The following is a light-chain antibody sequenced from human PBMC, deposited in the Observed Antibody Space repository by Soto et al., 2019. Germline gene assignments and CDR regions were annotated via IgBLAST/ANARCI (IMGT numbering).Light chain of an antibody. J-gene: IGKJ5*01. CDR1: QSISSY. V-gene: IGKV1-39*01. Sequence: DLQMTQSPSSLSASVGDRVTITCRASQSISSYLNWFHQKPGKAPNLLIYAASSLQSGVPSRFSGSGSGTDFTLTISSLQPEEFATYYCQQSYSTRITFGQGTRLEIK. CDR3: QQSYSTRIT. CDR2: AAS.